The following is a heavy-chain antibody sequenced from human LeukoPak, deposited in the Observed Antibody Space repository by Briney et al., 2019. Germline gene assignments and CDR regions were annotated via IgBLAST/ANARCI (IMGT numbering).Heavy chain of an antibody. V-gene: IGHV4-59*01. CDR3: ARDCRGYSYGCYYGMDV. CDR2: IYYSGST. J-gene: IGHJ6*02. D-gene: IGHD5-18*01. Sequence: SETLSLTCTVSGGSISSYYWSWIRQPPGRGLEWIGYIYYSGSTNYIPSLKSRVTISADTSKNQFSLKLSSVTAADAAVYYCARDCRGYSYGCYYGMDVWGQGTTVTVSS. CDR1: GGSISSYY.